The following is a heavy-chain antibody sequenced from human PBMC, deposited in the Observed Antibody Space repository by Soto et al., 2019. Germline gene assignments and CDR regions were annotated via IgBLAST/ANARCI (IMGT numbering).Heavy chain of an antibody. D-gene: IGHD2-15*01. CDR1: GFTFSSYW. V-gene: IGHV3-7*03. CDR2: IKQDGSEK. CDR3: ARDSVGLDIVVVVAAWDY. J-gene: IGHJ4*02. Sequence: RRGSLRLSCAASGFTFSSYWMSWVRQAPGKGLEWVANIKQDGSEKYYVDSVKGRFTISRDNAKNSLYLQMNSLRAEDTAVYYCARDSVGLDIVVVVAAWDYWGQGTLVTVSS.